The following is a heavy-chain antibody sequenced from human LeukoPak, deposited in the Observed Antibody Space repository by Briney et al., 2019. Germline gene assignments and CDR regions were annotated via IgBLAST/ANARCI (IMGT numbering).Heavy chain of an antibody. CDR3: AGGVSPYYFDY. Sequence: PGGSLRLSCAASGFAVNSNYMSWVRQAPGKGLEWVSVIYSAGTTFYADSVKGRLSIARDNSKNTLYLHMDSLRVEDTAVYYCAGGVSPYYFDYWGQGTLVTVSA. CDR2: IYSAGTT. V-gene: IGHV3-66*01. J-gene: IGHJ4*02. CDR1: GFAVNSNY. D-gene: IGHD6-13*01.